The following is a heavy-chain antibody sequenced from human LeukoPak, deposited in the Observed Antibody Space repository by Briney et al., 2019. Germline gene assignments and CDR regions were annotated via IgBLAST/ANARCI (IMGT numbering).Heavy chain of an antibody. D-gene: IGHD5-18*01. J-gene: IGHJ4*02. CDR2: INSDGSST. Sequence: PGGALRLSCAASGFTFSSYWMHWVRQAPGKGLVWVSRINSDGSSTSDADSVKGGSSITRDNAKITMYLQMNTLRAEDTAVYYCARNSEYSYGFPFDYCGQGTLVTVSS. V-gene: IGHV3-74*01. CDR3: ARNSEYSYGFPFDY. CDR1: GFTFSSYW.